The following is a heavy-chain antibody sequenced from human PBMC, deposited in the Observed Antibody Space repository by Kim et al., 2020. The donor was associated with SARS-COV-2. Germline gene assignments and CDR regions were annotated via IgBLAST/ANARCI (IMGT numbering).Heavy chain of an antibody. Sequence: GGSLRLSCAASGFTFDDYTMHWVRQAPGKGLEWVCLISWNGGTTHYADSLKGRFTVSRDNNKNYLYLQMNSVTPEGTALYYCARGDDSSTSGMDHWGQGTLVTVSS. CDR2: ISWNGGTT. J-gene: IGHJ4*02. V-gene: IGHV3-43*01. CDR1: GFTFDDYT. D-gene: IGHD6-19*01. CDR3: ARGDDSSTSGMDH.